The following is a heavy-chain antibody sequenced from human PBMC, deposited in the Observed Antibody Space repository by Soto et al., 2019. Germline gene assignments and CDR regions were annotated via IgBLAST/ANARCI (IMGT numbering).Heavy chain of an antibody. J-gene: IGHJ4*02. CDR3: VLTARCTGSH. CDR1: GFTFSTYA. Sequence: EVQLLESGGDLVQPGGSLRLSCAASGFTFSTYAMSWVRQAQGKGLEWVSTINTNGDTAYYSASVKGRFTISRDNTKDTLFLTMNSLRAEDTALYCRVLTARCTGSHWGQGTLVTVSS. V-gene: IGHV3-23*01. CDR2: INTNGDTA. D-gene: IGHD2-8*02.